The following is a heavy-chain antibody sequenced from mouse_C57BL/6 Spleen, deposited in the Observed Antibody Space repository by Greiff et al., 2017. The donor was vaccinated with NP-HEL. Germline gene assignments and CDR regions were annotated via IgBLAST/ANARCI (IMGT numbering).Heavy chain of an antibody. CDR1: GYAFRSSW. CDR2: IYPGDGDT. CDR3: AREAGNYDYAMDY. V-gene: IGHV1-82*01. D-gene: IGHD2-1*01. J-gene: IGHJ4*01. Sequence: VQLQESGPELVKPGASVKISCKASGYAFRSSWMNWVKQRPGTGLEWIGRIYPGDGDTNYNGKFKGKATLTADKSSSTAYMQLSSLTSEDSAVYFCAREAGNYDYAMDYWGQGTSVTVSS.